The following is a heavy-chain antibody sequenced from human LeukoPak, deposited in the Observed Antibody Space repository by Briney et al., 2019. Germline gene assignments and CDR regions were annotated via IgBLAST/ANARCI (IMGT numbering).Heavy chain of an antibody. Sequence: GASVKVSCKASGYTFTGYYMHWVRQAPGQGLEWMGWINPNSGGTNYAQKFQGWVTMTRDTSISTAYMELSRLRSDDTAVYYCASSSSSSWYRGESRRYFDYWGQGTLVTVSS. V-gene: IGHV1-2*04. CDR1: GYTFTGYY. J-gene: IGHJ4*02. D-gene: IGHD6-13*01. CDR3: ASSSSSSWYRGESRRYFDY. CDR2: INPNSGGT.